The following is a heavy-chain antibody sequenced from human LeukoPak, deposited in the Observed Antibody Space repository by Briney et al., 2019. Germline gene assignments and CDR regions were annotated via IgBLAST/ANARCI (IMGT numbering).Heavy chain of an antibody. J-gene: IGHJ6*03. CDR1: GGSFSSRPYY. CDR3: ARDFSSSSTVYYYYYMDV. CDR2: ISYSGTT. V-gene: IGHV4-39*07. Sequence: SETLSLTCAVYGGSFSSRPYYWGWVRQPPGKGLEWIGTISYSGTTYYSPSLKSRVTISLDTSKNQFSLKLSSVTAADTAIYYCARDFSSSSTVYYYYYMDVWGKGTTVTVSS. D-gene: IGHD6-6*01.